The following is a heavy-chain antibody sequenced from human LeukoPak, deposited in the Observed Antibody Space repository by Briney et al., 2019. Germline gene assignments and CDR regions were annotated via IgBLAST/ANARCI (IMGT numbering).Heavy chain of an antibody. CDR2: ISGDGSST. CDR3: GKGGQWLVSY. Sequence: PGGSLRLSCAASGFXFDDYAIHWFRQAPGKGPEWVSLISGDGSSTFYADSVKGRFTISRDNSKKSLHLQMNSLRTEDTALYYCGKGGQWLVSYWGQGTLVTVSS. D-gene: IGHD6-19*01. J-gene: IGHJ4*02. V-gene: IGHV3-43*02. CDR1: GFXFDDYA.